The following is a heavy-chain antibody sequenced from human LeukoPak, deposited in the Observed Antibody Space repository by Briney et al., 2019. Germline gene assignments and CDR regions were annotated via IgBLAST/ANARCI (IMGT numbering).Heavy chain of an antibody. CDR1: GFTFSSYA. V-gene: IGHV3-23*01. J-gene: IGHJ4*02. D-gene: IGHD3-10*01. CDR3: GSRGSGSGDPFDF. Sequence: GGSLRLSCEASGFTFSSYAMSWVRQAPGKGLEWVSAISGSGDITYYADSVKGRFTVSRDNSKNTLYLQMNSLRAEDSAVYYCGSRGSGSGDPFDFWGQGTLVTVSS. CDR2: ISGSGDIT.